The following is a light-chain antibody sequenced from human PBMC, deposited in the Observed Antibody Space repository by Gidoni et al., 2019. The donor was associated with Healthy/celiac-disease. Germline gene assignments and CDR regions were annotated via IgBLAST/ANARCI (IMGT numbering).Light chain of an antibody. J-gene: IGKJ1*01. CDR1: QSISSY. V-gene: IGKV1-39*01. Sequence: DIQMTQSPSSLSASVRDRVTITCRASQSISSYLNWYQQKPGKAPKLLIYDASSLQSGVPSRFSGSGSGTDFTLTISRLQPEDFATYYCQQSYSTPTFGQGTKVEIK. CDR2: DAS. CDR3: QQSYSTPT.